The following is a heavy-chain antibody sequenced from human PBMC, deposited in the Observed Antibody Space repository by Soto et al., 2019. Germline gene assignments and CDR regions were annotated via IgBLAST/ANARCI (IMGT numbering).Heavy chain of an antibody. CDR3: ARGRASPGFDY. CDR1: GGSVSSGSYY. Sequence: PSETLSLTCTVSGGSVSSGSYYWSWIRQPPGKGLEWIGYIYYSGSTNYNPSLKSRVTISVDTSKNQFSLELSSVTAADTAVYYCARGRASPGFDYWGQGTLVTVSS. CDR2: IYYSGST. D-gene: IGHD6-6*01. J-gene: IGHJ4*02. V-gene: IGHV4-61*01.